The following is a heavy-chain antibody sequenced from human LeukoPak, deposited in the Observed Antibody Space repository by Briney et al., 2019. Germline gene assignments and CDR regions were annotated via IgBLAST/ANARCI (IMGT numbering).Heavy chain of an antibody. D-gene: IGHD6-13*01. CDR3: ARDGSSSWYSGYFDY. CDR1: GFTFLSYG. J-gene: IGHJ4*02. Sequence: PGGSLRLSCAASGFTFLSYGMHWVRQAPGKGLEWVAFIRYDGSNKYYADSVKGRFTISRDNSKNTLYLQMNSLRAEDTAVYYCARDGSSSWYSGYFDYWGQGTLVTVSS. CDR2: IRYDGSNK. V-gene: IGHV3-30*02.